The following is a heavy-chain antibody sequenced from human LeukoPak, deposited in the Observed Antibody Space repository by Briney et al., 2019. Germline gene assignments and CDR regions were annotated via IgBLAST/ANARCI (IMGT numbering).Heavy chain of an antibody. CDR3: AKDEGEENTAMDYDAFDI. CDR1: GFTFSSYA. D-gene: IGHD5-18*01. Sequence: GGSLRLSCAASGFTFSSYAMSWVRQAPGKGLEWVSVISGSGGSTYYADSVKGRFTISRDNSKNTLYLQMNSLRAEDTAVYYCAKDEGEENTAMDYDAFDIWGQGTMVTVSS. V-gene: IGHV3-23*01. CDR2: ISGSGGST. J-gene: IGHJ3*02.